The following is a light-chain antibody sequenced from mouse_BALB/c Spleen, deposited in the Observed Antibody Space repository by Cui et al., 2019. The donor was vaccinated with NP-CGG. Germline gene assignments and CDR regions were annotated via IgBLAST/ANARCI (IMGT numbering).Light chain of an antibody. CDR2: GTN. CDR3: ALWYSNHWV. J-gene: IGLJ1*01. V-gene: IGLV1*01. CDR1: TGAVTTSNY. Sequence: AAVTQESAPPTSPGETVTLTCRSSTGAVTTSNYANWVQEKPDHLFTGLIGGTNNRAPGVPARFSGSLIGDKAALTITGAQTEDEAIYFCALWYSNHWVFGGGTKLTVL.